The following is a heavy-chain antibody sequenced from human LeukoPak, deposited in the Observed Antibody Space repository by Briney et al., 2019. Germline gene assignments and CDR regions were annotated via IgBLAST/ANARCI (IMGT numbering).Heavy chain of an antibody. CDR3: ARGPRLYDSSSPRTPSRDFDY. Sequence: SETLSLTCTVSGGSINSRSYYWSWIRQPPGKGLEWIGEINHSGSTNYNPSLKSRVTISVDTSKNRFSLKLSSVTAADTAVYYCARGPRLYDSSSPRTPSRDFDYWGQGTLVTVSS. D-gene: IGHD6-13*01. J-gene: IGHJ4*02. CDR2: INHSGST. V-gene: IGHV4-39*07. CDR1: GGSINSRSYY.